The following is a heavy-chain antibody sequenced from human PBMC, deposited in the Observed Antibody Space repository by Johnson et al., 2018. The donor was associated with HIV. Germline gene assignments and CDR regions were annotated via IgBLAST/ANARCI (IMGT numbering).Heavy chain of an antibody. CDR2: ISHDGTPT. J-gene: IGHJ3*02. Sequence: QVQLVESGGGLVQPGGSLRLSCAASGLTLTTIIVHWARQAPGKGLEWVSLISHDGTPTAYADSVKGRYTISRDISTNTVYLQMNSLRAEDTALYYCANLFRGDWGFDAFDIWGQGTMVTVSS. D-gene: IGHD7-27*01. V-gene: IGHV3-30*04. CDR3: ANLFRGDWGFDAFDI. CDR1: GLTLTTII.